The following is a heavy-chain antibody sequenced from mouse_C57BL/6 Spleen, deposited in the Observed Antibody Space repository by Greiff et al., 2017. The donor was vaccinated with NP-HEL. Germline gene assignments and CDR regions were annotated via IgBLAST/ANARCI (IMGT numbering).Heavy chain of an antibody. CDR3: ARGVKSYWYFDV. Sequence: QVQLQQPGAELVKPGASVKMSCKASGYTFTSYWITWVKQRPGQGLEWIGEIDPSDSYTNYNQKFKGKSTLTVDKSSSTAYMQLSSLTSEDSAVYYCARGVKSYWYFDVWGTGTTVTVSS. CDR1: GYTFTSYW. V-gene: IGHV1-69*01. D-gene: IGHD2-2*01. J-gene: IGHJ1*03. CDR2: IDPSDSYT.